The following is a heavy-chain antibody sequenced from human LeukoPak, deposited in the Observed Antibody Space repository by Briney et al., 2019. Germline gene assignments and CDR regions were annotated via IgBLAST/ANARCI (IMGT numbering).Heavy chain of an antibody. CDR1: GGSPSGYY. CDR3: ARGIAVAGTNWLDP. CDR2: INHSGST. V-gene: IGHV4-34*01. J-gene: IGHJ5*02. Sequence: PSETLSLTCAVYGGSPSGYYWSRIRQPPGKGLGWVGEINHSGSTNYNPSLKSRVTISVDTSKNKFSLKLSSVTAADTAVYYCARGIAVAGTNWLDPWGQGTLVTVSS. D-gene: IGHD6-19*01.